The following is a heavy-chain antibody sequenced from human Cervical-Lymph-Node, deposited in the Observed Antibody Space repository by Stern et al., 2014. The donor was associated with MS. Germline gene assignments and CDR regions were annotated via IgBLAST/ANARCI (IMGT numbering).Heavy chain of an antibody. Sequence: QVQLVQSGAEVTKPGSSVQVSCKASGGTFSKFPSSWVRQAPGQGLGWMGGLFPVFGTPTYAQEFRGRVTITADVSTSTVYMELSSLRSDDTAVYYCALSSETSDRWYSLGYDLWGQGTLVTVSS. D-gene: IGHD6-13*01. CDR2: LFPVFGTP. V-gene: IGHV1-69*12. CDR1: GGTFSKFP. CDR3: ALSSETSDRWYSLGYDL. J-gene: IGHJ5*02.